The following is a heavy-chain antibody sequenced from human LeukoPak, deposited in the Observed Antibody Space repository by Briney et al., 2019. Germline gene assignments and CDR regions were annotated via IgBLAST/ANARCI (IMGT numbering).Heavy chain of an antibody. J-gene: IGHJ4*02. CDR3: ARDYDYVWGSPYYFDY. CDR1: GYTFTGYY. Sequence: GASVKVSCKASGYTFTGYYMHWVRQAPGQGLEWMGWINPNSGGTNYAQKFQGRVTMTRDTSISTAYMELSRLRSDDTAVYYCARDYDYVWGSPYYFDYWGQGTLVTVSP. V-gene: IGHV1-2*02. D-gene: IGHD3-16*01. CDR2: INPNSGGT.